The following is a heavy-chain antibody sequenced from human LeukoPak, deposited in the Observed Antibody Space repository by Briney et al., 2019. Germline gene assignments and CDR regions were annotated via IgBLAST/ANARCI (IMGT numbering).Heavy chain of an antibody. J-gene: IGHJ4*02. Sequence: GGSLGPSSAASGFTFTAVLMGGAGQAPGKGLEWVSAISGSDVSTYYADSVKGRLTISRDNSKKTLYLQMRTLRAEARPAYYSAKVSVEQWLVRRIMTNWGQGTLVTVSS. CDR1: GFTFTAVL. CDR2: ISGSDVST. CDR3: AKVSVEQWLVRRIMTN. D-gene: IGHD6-19*01. V-gene: IGHV3-23*01.